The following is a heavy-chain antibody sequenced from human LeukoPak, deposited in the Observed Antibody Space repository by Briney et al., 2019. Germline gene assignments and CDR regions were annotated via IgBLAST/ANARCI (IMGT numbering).Heavy chain of an antibody. J-gene: IGHJ4*02. Sequence: PGGSLRLSCAASGFTFSSYSMNWVRQAPGKGLEGVSYISSSSGTIYYADSVKGRFTISRDNAKNSLYLQMNSLKAEDTAVYYCARDASKWLRFFSFDNWGQGTLVTVSS. CDR1: GFTFSSYS. V-gene: IGHV3-48*04. D-gene: IGHD5-12*01. CDR3: ARDASKWLRFFSFDN. CDR2: ISSSSGTI.